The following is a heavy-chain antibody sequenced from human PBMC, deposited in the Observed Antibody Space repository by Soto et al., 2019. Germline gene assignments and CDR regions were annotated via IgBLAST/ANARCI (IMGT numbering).Heavy chain of an antibody. D-gene: IGHD7-27*01. V-gene: IGHV3-15*07. CDR3: AADLPNWGAYAFVY. CDR1: GFTFTNAW. CDR2: IKSKNDGGTT. Sequence: EVQLVESGGGLVEPGGSLRLSCAASGFTFTNAWLNWVRQAPGKGLEWVGRIKSKNDGGTTDYAAPVKGRFTISRDDSENTVYLQMNSLKTEDTAVYYCAADLPNWGAYAFVYWGQGTLVTVSS. J-gene: IGHJ4*02.